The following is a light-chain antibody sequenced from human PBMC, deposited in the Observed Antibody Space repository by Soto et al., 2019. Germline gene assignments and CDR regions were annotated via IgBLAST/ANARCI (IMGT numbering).Light chain of an antibody. CDR2: QAS. CDR3: QQYNAYSQA. V-gene: IGKV1-5*03. Sequence: DIQMTQSPSTLSASVGDRVTITCRASESVSRWVAWYQQKPGRTPKLLIYQASTLETGVPSRFSGSGSGTEFTLTISSLQPDDLATYYCQQYNAYSQAFGQGTKVEIK. J-gene: IGKJ1*01. CDR1: ESVSRW.